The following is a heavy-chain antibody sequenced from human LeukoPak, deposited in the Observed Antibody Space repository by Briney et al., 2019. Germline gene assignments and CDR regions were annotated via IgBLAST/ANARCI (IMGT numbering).Heavy chain of an antibody. J-gene: IGHJ3*02. Sequence: GGSLKLSCAASGYTFSSYAMSWVRQATGQGLEWVSAISASGGSTYYADTVKGRFTISRDNSKNTLYLQMNSLRAEDTAVYYCAKGVGTSPREDAFDIWGQGTMVTVSS. V-gene: IGHV3-23*01. CDR2: ISASGGST. CDR3: AKGVGTSPREDAFDI. D-gene: IGHD1-1*01. CDR1: GYTFSSYA.